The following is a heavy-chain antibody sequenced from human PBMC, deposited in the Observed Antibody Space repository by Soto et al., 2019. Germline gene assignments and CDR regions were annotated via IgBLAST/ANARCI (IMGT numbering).Heavy chain of an antibody. D-gene: IGHD1-26*01. CDR1: GYTVTDYY. CDR3: ARDDYGIYPY. V-gene: IGHV1-2*02. CDR2: IDPRSGAT. Sequence: ASVKVSCKASGYTVTDYYIHWVRQAPGQGLEWMGWIDPRSGATIYAQKFQDRVTMTRDTSISAAYMDLSRLRSDDTAVYYCARDDYGIYPYWGQGTLVTVSS. J-gene: IGHJ4*02.